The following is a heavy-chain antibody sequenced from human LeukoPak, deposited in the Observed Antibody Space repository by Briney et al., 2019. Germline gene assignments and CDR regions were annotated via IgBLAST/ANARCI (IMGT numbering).Heavy chain of an antibody. J-gene: IGHJ4*02. CDR2: IYYSGST. CDR1: GGSNSSYY. V-gene: IGHV4-59*08. CDR3: ARTYRRYYFDY. Sequence: PSETLSLTCTVSGGSNSSYYWSLIRQPAGKGLEWIGYIYYSGSTNYNPSLKSRVTISVDTSKNQFSLKLSSVTAADTAVYYCARTYRRYYFDYWGQGTLVTVSS.